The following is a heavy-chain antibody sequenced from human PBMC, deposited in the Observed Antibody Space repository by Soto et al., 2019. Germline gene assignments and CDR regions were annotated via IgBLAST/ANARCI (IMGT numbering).Heavy chain of an antibody. CDR3: ARQSVAAGTQGFDP. CDR1: DGSIRSYY. D-gene: IGHD6-13*01. V-gene: IGHV4-59*08. J-gene: IGHJ5*02. CDR2: IHYNGKT. Sequence: QVQLQETGPGLVKPSETLSLTCSVSDGSIRSYYWTWIRQPPGRGLEWIGYIHYNGKTNSNAALKSRVTLSVDTSKNQFSLHLRSLTAADTAVYYCARQSVAAGTQGFDPWGQGTLVTVSS.